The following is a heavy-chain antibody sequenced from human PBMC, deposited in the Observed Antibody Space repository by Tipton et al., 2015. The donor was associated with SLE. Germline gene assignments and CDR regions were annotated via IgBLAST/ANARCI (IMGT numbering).Heavy chain of an antibody. V-gene: IGHV1-46*01. D-gene: IGHD2-2*01. CDR2: INPSGGST. Sequence: QSGAEVKKPGASLKVSCKASGYTFTSYYMHWVRQAPGQGLEWMGIINPSGGSTSYAQKFQGRVTMTRDTSTSTVYMELSSLRSEDTAVYYCARDLGKYCSSTSCYRVDYYYYMDVWGKGTTVTVSS. J-gene: IGHJ6*03. CDR1: GYTFTSYY. CDR3: ARDLGKYCSSTSCYRVDYYYYMDV.